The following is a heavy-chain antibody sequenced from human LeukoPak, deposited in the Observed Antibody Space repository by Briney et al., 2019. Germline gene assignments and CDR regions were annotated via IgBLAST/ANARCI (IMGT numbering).Heavy chain of an antibody. D-gene: IGHD6-19*01. Sequence: GESLRLSCAASGFTFTRYNMNWVRRAPGKGLEWVSSISSSSDYIYYADSVKGRFTVSRDSAKHSLYLQMNSLRVEDTAVYYCARGGSSGWYVDVWGRGTTVTVSS. CDR2: ISSSSDYI. V-gene: IGHV3-21*01. CDR1: GFTFTRYN. CDR3: ARGGSSGWYVDV. J-gene: IGHJ6*04.